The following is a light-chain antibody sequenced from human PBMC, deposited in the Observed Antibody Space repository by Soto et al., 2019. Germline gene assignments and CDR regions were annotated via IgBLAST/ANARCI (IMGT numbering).Light chain of an antibody. V-gene: IGLV2-11*01. J-gene: IGLJ3*02. Sequence: QSALTQPRSVSGSPGQSVTISCTGTSSDVGGYNYVSWYQQHPGKAPKLVIYDVSKRPSGVPDRFSGSKSGNTASLTVSGLQAEVEADYSCCSYAGTYTQWVFGGGTKLTVL. CDR3: CSYAGTYTQWV. CDR1: SSDVGGYNY. CDR2: DVS.